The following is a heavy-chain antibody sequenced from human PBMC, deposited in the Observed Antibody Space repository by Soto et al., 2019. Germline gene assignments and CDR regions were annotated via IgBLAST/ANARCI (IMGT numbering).Heavy chain of an antibody. CDR1: GGSISSYY. D-gene: IGHD3-3*01. V-gene: IGHV4-59*08. CDR3: ARQLRFHNFPRYYMDV. Sequence: SETLSLTCTVSGGSISSYYWSWIRQPPGKGLEWIGYIYYSGSTNYNPSLKSRVTISVDTSKDQFSLKLSSVTAADTAVYYCARQLRFHNFPRYYMDVWGKGTTVTVSS. CDR2: IYYSGST. J-gene: IGHJ6*03.